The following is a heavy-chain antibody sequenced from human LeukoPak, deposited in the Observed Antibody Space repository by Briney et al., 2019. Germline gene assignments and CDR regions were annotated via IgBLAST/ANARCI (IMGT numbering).Heavy chain of an antibody. CDR1: GFTFSSYA. CDR3: ANLGEPAVNAFDI. CDR2: ISGSGGST. V-gene: IGHV3-23*01. D-gene: IGHD2-2*01. J-gene: IGHJ3*02. Sequence: GGSLRLSCAASGFTFSSYAMSWVRQAPGKGLEWVSAISGSGGSTYYADCVKGRFTISRDNSKNTLYVQINSLRAEDTAVYYCANLGEPAVNAFDIWGQGTMVTVSS.